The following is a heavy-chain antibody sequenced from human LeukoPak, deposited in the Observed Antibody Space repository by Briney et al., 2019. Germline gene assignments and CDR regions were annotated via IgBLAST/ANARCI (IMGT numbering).Heavy chain of an antibody. CDR2: ISAYTGNT. V-gene: IGHV1-18*01. J-gene: IGHJ4*02. CDR1: GYTFTSYG. Sequence: ASVKVSCKASGYTFTSYGISWVRQAPGQGLQWMGWISAYTGNTNYPQNLQGRVTVTTDTSTSTAYMELRSLKSDDTAVYYCARGHNIVATKPYFDYWGQGTLVTVSS. D-gene: IGHD5-12*01. CDR3: ARGHNIVATKPYFDY.